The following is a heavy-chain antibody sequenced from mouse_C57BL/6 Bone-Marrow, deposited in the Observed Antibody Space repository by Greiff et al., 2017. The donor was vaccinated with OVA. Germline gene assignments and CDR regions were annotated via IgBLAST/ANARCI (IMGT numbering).Heavy chain of an antibody. J-gene: IGHJ4*01. CDR3: ARELRHGYYYAMDY. D-gene: IGHD2-12*01. Sequence: VKLVESGPGLVQPSQSLSITCTVSGFSLTSYGVHWVRQSPGKGLEWLGVIWSGGSTDYNAAFISRLSISKDNSKSQVFFKMNSLQADDTAIYYCARELRHGYYYAMDYWGQGTSVTVSS. CDR1: GFSLTSYG. CDR2: IWSGGST. V-gene: IGHV2-2*01.